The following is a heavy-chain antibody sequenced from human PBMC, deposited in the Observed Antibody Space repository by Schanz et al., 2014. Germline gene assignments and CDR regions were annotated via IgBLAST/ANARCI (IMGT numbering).Heavy chain of an antibody. D-gene: IGHD5-18*01. CDR2: VHPGGST. J-gene: IGHJ2*01. CDR1: GFIVRSNY. CDR3: GRAGTGMAGWYFEL. V-gene: IGHV3-66*02. Sequence: EVQLVESGGGLVKPGGSLRLSCAVSGFIVRSNYMTWVRQAPGKGLEWVSFVHPGGSTYYPDSVKGRFTISRDNSKNTLFLQMSSLRVDDMAVYYCGRAGTGMAGWYFELWGRGTLVTVSS.